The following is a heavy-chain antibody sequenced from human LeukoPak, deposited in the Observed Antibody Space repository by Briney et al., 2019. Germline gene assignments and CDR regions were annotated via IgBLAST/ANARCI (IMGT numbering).Heavy chain of an antibody. J-gene: IGHJ4*02. Sequence: PGGSLRLSCAASGFTFSSAAMTWVRQAPGKGLEWVSLIGSSGGSTYYADSVKGRFTISRDNSKNTLYLQMNSLRADDTAVYYCARGTVTAPDFWGQGTLVTVSS. CDR2: IGSSGGST. CDR1: GFTFSSAA. V-gene: IGHV3-23*01. D-gene: IGHD4-17*01. CDR3: ARGTVTAPDF.